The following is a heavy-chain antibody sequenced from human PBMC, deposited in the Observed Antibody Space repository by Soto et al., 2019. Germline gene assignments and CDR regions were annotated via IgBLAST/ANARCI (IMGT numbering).Heavy chain of an antibody. J-gene: IGHJ6*03. CDR2: ISGSGGST. CDR1: GFTFSSYA. V-gene: IGHV3-23*01. Sequence: GGSLRLSCAASGFTFSSYAMSWVRQAPGKGLEWVSAISGSGGSTYYADPVKGRFTISRDNSKNTLYLQMNSLRAEDTAVYYCAKAPTVLYRFFDYMDVWGKGTTVTVSS. CDR3: AKAPTVLYRFFDYMDV. D-gene: IGHD3-3*01.